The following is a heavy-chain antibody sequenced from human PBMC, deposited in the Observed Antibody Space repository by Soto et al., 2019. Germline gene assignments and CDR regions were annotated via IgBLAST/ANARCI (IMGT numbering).Heavy chain of an antibody. CDR2: IYHSGST. D-gene: IGHD2-15*01. CDR3: ARGQVVAAQH. V-gene: IGHV4-30-2*01. CDR1: GGSISSGGYS. J-gene: IGHJ4*02. Sequence: QLQLQESGSGLVKPSQTLSLTCAVSGGSISSGGYSWSWIRQPPGKGLEWIGYIYHSGSTYYNPSPKRRITLSVDRSKNQFSLELSTVTAADTAVYYCARGQVVAAQHWGQGTLVTVSS.